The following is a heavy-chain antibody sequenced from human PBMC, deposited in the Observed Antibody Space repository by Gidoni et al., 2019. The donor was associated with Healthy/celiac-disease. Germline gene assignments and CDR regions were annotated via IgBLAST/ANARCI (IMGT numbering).Heavy chain of an antibody. V-gene: IGHV3-73*02. CDR3: TRAGYSSGYSYYYMDV. CDR2: IRSKANSYAT. J-gene: IGHJ6*03. Sequence: EVQLVESVGGLVQPGGSLKLSCAASGFTFSGSAMHWVRQASGKGLEWVGRIRSKANSYATAYGASVKGRCTISRDDSKNTAYLKMNSLKTEDTAVYYCTRAGYSSGYSYYYMDVWGKGTTVTVSS. CDR1: GFTFSGSA. D-gene: IGHD6-19*01.